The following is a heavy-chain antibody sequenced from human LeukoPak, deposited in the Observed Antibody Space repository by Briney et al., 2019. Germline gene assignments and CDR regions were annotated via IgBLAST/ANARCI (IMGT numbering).Heavy chain of an antibody. CDR3: ARGKWRYTYGFVWFDP. D-gene: IGHD5-18*01. J-gene: IGHJ5*02. CDR2: IYYSGST. Sequence: PSETLSLTCAVSGGSISSGGYSWSWIRQPPGKGLEWIGYIYYSGSTYYNPSLKSRVIISVDTSKNQFSLKLSSVTAADTAVYYCARGKWRYTYGFVWFDPWGQGTPVTVSS. V-gene: IGHV4-30-4*07. CDR1: GGSISSGGYS.